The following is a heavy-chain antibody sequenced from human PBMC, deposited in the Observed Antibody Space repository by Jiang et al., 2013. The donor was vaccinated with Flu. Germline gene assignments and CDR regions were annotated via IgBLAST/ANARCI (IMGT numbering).Heavy chain of an antibody. CDR2: TYYRSKWYN. CDR3: ARADRKILAYCGGDCYSDAFDI. D-gene: IGHD2-21*02. V-gene: IGHV6-1*01. J-gene: IGHJ3*02. CDR1: GDSVSSNSAA. Sequence: SQTLSLTCAISGDSVSSNSAAWNWIRQSPSRGLEWLGRTYYRSKWYNDYAVSVKSRITINPDTSKNQFSLQLNSVTPEDTAVYYCARADRKILAYCGGDCYSDAFDIWGQGTMVTVSS.